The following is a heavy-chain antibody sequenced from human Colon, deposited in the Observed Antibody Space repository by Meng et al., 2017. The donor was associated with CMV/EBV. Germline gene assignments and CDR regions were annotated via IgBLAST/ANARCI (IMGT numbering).Heavy chain of an antibody. J-gene: IGHJ4*02. Sequence: GESLKISCAASGFTFSSYSMNWVRQTPGKGLEWVSSISSTSHYMYYADSVKGRFTISRDNAKNSLYLQMNSLRAEDTAVYYCAKGGAGIAVTGTEIDYWGQGTLVTVSS. D-gene: IGHD6-19*01. CDR3: AKGGAGIAVTGTEIDY. CDR1: GFTFSSYS. V-gene: IGHV3-21*01. CDR2: ISSTSHYM.